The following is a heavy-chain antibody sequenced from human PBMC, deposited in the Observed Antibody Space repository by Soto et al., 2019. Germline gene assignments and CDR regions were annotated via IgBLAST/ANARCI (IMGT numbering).Heavy chain of an antibody. D-gene: IGHD2-2*02. V-gene: IGHV4-39*01. CDR1: GGSISTYY. J-gene: IGHJ5*02. CDR2: IYYSGST. CDR3: ARQVPAAIRLGWFDP. Sequence: SETLSLTCTVSGGSISTYYWGWIRQPPGKGLGWSGSIYYSGSTYYRPSLKSRVTISVDTSKNQFSLKLSSVTAADTAVYYCARQVPAAIRLGWFDPWGQGTLVTVSS.